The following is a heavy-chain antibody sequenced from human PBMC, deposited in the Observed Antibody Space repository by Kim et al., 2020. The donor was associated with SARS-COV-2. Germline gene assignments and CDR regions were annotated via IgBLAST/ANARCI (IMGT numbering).Heavy chain of an antibody. V-gene: IGHV3-74*01. CDR2: INSDGSSP. CDR1: GFTFSSYW. CDR3: ARDSFGYSYGYEWKEVDYYYYYMDV. Sequence: GGSLRLSCAASGFTFSSYWMHWVRQAPGKGLVWVSRINSDGSSPSYADSVKGRFTISRDNAKNTLYLQMNSLRAEDTALYYCARDSFGYSYGYEWKEVDYYYYYMDVWGKGTTVTVSS. J-gene: IGHJ6*03. D-gene: IGHD5-18*01.